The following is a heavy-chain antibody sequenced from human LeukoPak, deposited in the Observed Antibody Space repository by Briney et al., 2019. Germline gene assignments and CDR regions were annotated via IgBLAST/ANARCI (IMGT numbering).Heavy chain of an antibody. J-gene: IGHJ4*02. V-gene: IGHV4-34*01. CDR1: GGSISSYY. CDR3: AGRLYYYGSGSQRYYFDY. D-gene: IGHD3-10*01. CDR2: INHSGST. Sequence: SETLSLTCTVSGGSISSYYWSWIRQPPGKGLEWIGEINHSGSTNYNPCLKSRVNISVDTSKNQFSLKLSSVTAADTAVYYCAGRLYYYGSGSQRYYFDYWGQGTLVTVSS.